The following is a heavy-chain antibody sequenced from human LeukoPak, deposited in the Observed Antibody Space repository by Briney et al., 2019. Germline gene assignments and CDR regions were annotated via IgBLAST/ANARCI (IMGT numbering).Heavy chain of an antibody. V-gene: IGHV1-18*01. CDR2: ISAYNGNT. D-gene: IGHD6-19*01. CDR3: ARGYSSGWLTDAFDI. J-gene: IGHJ3*02. CDR1: GYTFTSYG. Sequence: ALVKVSCKASGYTFTSYGISWVRQAPGQGLEWMGWISAYNGNTNYAQKLQGRVTMTTDTSTSTAYMELRSLRSDDTAVYYCARGYSSGWLTDAFDIWGQGTMVTVSS.